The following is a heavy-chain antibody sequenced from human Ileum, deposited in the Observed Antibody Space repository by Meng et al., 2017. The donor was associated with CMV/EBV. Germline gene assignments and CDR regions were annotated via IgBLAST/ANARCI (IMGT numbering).Heavy chain of an antibody. D-gene: IGHD3-22*01. CDR3: ARDHYSDPTYTEY. J-gene: IGHJ4*02. Sequence: CAASVFTFSLYAGHWVRQAPGKGLEWVAVSSSDGNDKFYADSVKGRFSISRDNSKNTLILQMSSLTTDDTAVYYCARDHYSDPTYTEYWGQGTLVTVSS. V-gene: IGHV3-30*04. CDR2: SSSDGNDK. CDR1: VFTFSLYA.